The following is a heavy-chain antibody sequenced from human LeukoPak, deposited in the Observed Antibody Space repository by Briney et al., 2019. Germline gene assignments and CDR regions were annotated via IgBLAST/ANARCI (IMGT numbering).Heavy chain of an antibody. CDR3: ARDIGVGSSGYYGYFDY. V-gene: IGHV3-30-3*01. CDR1: GFTFSSYA. D-gene: IGHD3-22*01. CDR2: ISYDGSNK. J-gene: IGHJ4*02. Sequence: GGSLRLSCAASGFTFSSYALHWVRQAPGKGLEWVALISYDGSNKYFADSVRGRFTISRDNSKHTLYLQMNSLRAEDTAAYYCARDIGVGSSGYYGYFDYWGQGTLVTVSS.